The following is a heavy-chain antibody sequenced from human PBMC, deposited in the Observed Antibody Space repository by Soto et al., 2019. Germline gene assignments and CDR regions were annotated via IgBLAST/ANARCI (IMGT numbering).Heavy chain of an antibody. D-gene: IGHD3-22*01. Sequence: SDSLSPSSVVYDGPSISYKWGWTPQPPRNGREWIGEISHSGGTSSNPSIKSRVTISVDTSKSQFSLKLTSVTAADRAVYYCARGSVDKVESSGFYEYWGTGTPATV. J-gene: IGHJ4*02. CDR1: DGPSISYK. V-gene: IGHV4-34*01. CDR2: ISHSGGT. CDR3: ARGSVDKVESSGFYEY.